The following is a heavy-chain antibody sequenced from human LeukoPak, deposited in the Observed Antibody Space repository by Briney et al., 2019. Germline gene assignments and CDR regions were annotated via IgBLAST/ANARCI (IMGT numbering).Heavy chain of an antibody. D-gene: IGHD3-22*01. CDR3: ARVGPLNYYDSSGYPNDY. V-gene: IGHV4-34*01. CDR2: INHSGST. J-gene: IGHJ4*02. Sequence: SETLSLTCAVYGVSFSGYYWSWIRQPPGKELEWIGEINHSGSTNYNPSLKSRVTISVDTSKNQFSLKLSSVTAADTAVYYCARVGPLNYYDSSGYPNDYWGQGTLVTVSS. CDR1: GVSFSGYY.